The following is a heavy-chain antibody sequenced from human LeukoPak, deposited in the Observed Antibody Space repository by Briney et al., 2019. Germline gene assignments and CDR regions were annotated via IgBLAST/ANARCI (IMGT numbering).Heavy chain of an antibody. CDR2: IYPSGTT. CDR3: ADDFGD. Sequence: SETLSLTCSVSGGSVSSYYWSWIRQPAGKGLEWIGRIYPSGTTHYNPSLRSRVTMSVDTSKNQFSLKLTSVTAADTAVYYCADDFGDWGQGTLVTVSS. D-gene: IGHD4-17*01. J-gene: IGHJ4*02. V-gene: IGHV4-4*07. CDR1: GGSVSSYY.